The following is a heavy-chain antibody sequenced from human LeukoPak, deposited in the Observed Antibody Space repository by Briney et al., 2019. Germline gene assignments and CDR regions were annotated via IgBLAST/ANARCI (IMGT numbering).Heavy chain of an antibody. CDR3: ATDNSYGSGSYYT. D-gene: IGHD3-10*01. CDR2: IYYSGNT. J-gene: IGHJ4*02. CDR1: GGSISTYF. V-gene: IGHV4-59*01. Sequence: SETLSLTCTVSGGSISTYFWSWIRQPPGKGLEWIGYIYYSGNTNYNPSLKSRVTISVDTSKNQFSLKLSSVTAADTAVYYCATDNSYGSGSYYTWGQGTLVTVSS.